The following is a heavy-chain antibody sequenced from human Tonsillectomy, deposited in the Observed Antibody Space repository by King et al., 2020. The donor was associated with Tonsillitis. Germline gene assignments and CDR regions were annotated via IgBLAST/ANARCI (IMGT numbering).Heavy chain of an antibody. CDR1: GFTFSGSS. J-gene: IGHJ4*02. V-gene: IGHV3-73*02. Sequence: VQLVESGGGLVQPGGSLNLSCAASGFTFSGSSMHWFRQASGRGLEWVGRVRSKANSYATAYAASVKGRFTISRDDSKSTAYLQMNSLKTEDTAVYYCTRHIDWEDYWSQGTLVTVSS. CDR3: TRHIDWEDY. D-gene: IGHD3-9*01. CDR2: VRSKANSYAT.